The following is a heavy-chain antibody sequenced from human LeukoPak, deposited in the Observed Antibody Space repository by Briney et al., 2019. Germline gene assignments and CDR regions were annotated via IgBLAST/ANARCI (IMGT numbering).Heavy chain of an antibody. CDR1: GGSFSGHY. J-gene: IGHJ4*02. V-gene: IGHV4-34*01. Sequence: PSETLSLTCAVYGGSFSGHYWSWIRQPPGKGLEWIGEINHSGSTNYNPSLKSRVTISVDTSKNQFSLKLSSVTAADTAVYYCARAPRVDYWGQGTLVTVSS. CDR2: INHSGST. CDR3: ARAPRVDY.